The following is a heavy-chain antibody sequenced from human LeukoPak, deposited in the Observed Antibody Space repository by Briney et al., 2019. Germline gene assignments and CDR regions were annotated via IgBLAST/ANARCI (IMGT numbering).Heavy chain of an antibody. J-gene: IGHJ6*03. D-gene: IGHD2-21*02. CDR3: ARDRLSHYYYYYYYMDV. Sequence: SGGSLRLSCAASGFTFSSYAMSWVRQAPGKGLEWVSAISGSGGSTYYADSVKGRFTISRDNSKNTLYLQMNSLRAEDTAVYYCARDRLSHYYYYYYYMDVWGKGTTVTVSS. CDR2: ISGSGGST. CDR1: GFTFSSYA. V-gene: IGHV3-23*01.